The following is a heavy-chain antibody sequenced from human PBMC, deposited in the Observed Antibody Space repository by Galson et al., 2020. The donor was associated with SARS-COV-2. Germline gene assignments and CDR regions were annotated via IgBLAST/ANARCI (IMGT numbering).Heavy chain of an antibody. CDR1: GFTFSSYS. CDR3: ARGAPWGYAVGYYYYYGMDV. J-gene: IGHJ6*02. V-gene: IGHV3-21*01. CDR2: ISSSSSYI. D-gene: IGHD1-26*01. Sequence: KIEESLKISCAASGFTFSSYSMNWVRQAPGKGLEWVSSISSSSSYIYYADSVKGRFTISRDNAKNSLYLQMNSLRAEDTAVYYCARGAPWGYAVGYYYYYGMDVWGQGTTVTVSS.